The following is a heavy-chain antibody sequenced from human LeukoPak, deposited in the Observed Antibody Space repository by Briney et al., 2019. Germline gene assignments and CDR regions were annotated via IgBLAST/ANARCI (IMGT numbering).Heavy chain of an antibody. V-gene: IGHV3-30*02. Sequence: GGSLRLSCAASGFTFSSYWMSWVRQAPGKGLEWVAFIRYDGSNTYYADSVKGRFTISRDNSKNTLYLQMNSLRAEDTAVYYCAKHPRYDILTGYYTGYYYMDVWGKGTTVTISS. CDR1: GFTFSSYW. CDR2: IRYDGSNT. J-gene: IGHJ6*03. D-gene: IGHD3-9*01. CDR3: AKHPRYDILTGYYTGYYYMDV.